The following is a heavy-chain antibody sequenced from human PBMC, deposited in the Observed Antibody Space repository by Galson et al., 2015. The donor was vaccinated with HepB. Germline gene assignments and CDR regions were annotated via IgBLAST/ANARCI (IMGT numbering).Heavy chain of an antibody. CDR1: GFTFRTYG. J-gene: IGHJ4*02. V-gene: IGHV3-30*02. D-gene: IGHD6-19*01. Sequence: SLRLSCAASGFTFRTYGMHWVRQPPGKGLEWVAFIRYDGSNKYYADSVKGRFTISRDNSKNTLYLQMNSLRPEDTALYYCAKDRLGYDGSGWYGDYWGQGTLVTVSS. CDR3: AKDRLGYDGSGWYGDY. CDR2: IRYDGSNK.